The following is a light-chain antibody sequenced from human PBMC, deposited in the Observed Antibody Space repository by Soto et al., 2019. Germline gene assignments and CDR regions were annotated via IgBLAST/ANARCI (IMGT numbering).Light chain of an antibody. Sequence: QSALTQPASVSGSPGQSITISCTGTSSDVGGYNYVSWYQLHPGQAPKLMIYDVSNRPSGVSNRFSGSKSGNTASLTISALLAEDEADYYCSSYTSSNIYVFGSGTKVTVL. CDR2: DVS. V-gene: IGLV2-14*03. CDR1: SSDVGGYNY. CDR3: SSYTSSNIYV. J-gene: IGLJ1*01.